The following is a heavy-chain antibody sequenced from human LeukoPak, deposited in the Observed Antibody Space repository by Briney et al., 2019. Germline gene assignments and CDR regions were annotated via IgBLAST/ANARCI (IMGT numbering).Heavy chain of an antibody. CDR2: IYYSGST. J-gene: IGHJ4*02. Sequence: SETLSLTCTVSGGSISSYYWSWIRQPPGKGLEWIGSIYYSGSTYYNPSLKSRVTISVDTSKNQFSLKLSSVTAADTAVYYCARHPQVVTAQYYFDYWGQGTLVTVSS. CDR1: GGSISSYY. V-gene: IGHV4-39*01. CDR3: ARHPQVVTAQYYFDY. D-gene: IGHD2-21*02.